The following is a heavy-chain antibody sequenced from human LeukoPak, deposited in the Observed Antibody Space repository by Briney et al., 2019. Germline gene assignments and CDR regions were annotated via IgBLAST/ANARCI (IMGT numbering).Heavy chain of an antibody. CDR3: TTYVAVAATRHFDS. V-gene: IGHV3-15*01. D-gene: IGHD6-19*01. J-gene: IGHJ4*02. CDR1: GFTFSKAW. CDR2: IRSKTDGGTT. Sequence: GGSLRLSCAASGFTFSKAWMNWVRQAPGKGLEWMGRIRSKTDGGTTDYAAPVKDRFTISRDNSKSTLFLQINSPKTEDTAVYYCTTYVAVAATRHFDSWGQGGLVTVSS.